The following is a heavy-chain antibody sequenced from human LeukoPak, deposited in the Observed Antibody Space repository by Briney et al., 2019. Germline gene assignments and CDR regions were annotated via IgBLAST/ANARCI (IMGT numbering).Heavy chain of an antibody. CDR3: AARVGATLYYYYYMDV. D-gene: IGHD1-26*01. CDR1: GFTFSNAW. J-gene: IGHJ6*03. Sequence: GGSLRLSCAASGFTFSNAWMSWVRQAPGKGLEWVSAISGSGGSTYYADSVKGRFTISRDNSKNTLYLQMNSLRAEDTAVYYCAARVGATLYYYYYMDVWGKGTTVTVSS. CDR2: ISGSGGST. V-gene: IGHV3-23*01.